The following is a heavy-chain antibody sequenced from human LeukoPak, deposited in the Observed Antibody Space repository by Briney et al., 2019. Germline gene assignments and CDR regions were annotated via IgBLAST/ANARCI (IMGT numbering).Heavy chain of an antibody. CDR1: GFTFSSYW. V-gene: IGHV3-74*01. CDR3: AKEYTSPFDS. Sequence: GGSLRLSCAASGFTFSSYWMHWVRQALGKGLVWVSRINSDGSSTSYADSVRGRFTISRDNSKNTLYLQMNSLRAEDTAVYYCAKEYTSPFDSWGQGTLVTVSS. D-gene: IGHD2-2*01. CDR2: INSDGSST. J-gene: IGHJ4*02.